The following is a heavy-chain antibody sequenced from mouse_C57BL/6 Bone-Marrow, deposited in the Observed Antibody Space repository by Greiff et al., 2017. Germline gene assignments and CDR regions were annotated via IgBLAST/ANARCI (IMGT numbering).Heavy chain of an antibody. J-gene: IGHJ2*01. CDR1: GYAFSSYW. D-gene: IGHD2-1*01. Sequence: LVESGAELVKPGASVKISCKASGYAFSSYWMNWVKQRPGKGLEWIGQIYPGDGDTNYNGKFKGKATLTADKSSSTAYMQLSSLTSGDSAVYFCARGKSYYGNFDYWGQGTTLTVSS. CDR2: IYPGDGDT. CDR3: ARGKSYYGNFDY. V-gene: IGHV1-80*01.